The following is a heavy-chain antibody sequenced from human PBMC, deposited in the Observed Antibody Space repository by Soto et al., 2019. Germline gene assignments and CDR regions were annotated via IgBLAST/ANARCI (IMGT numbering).Heavy chain of an antibody. CDR3: AREGGTTLWYTIDY. V-gene: IGHV3-30-3*01. J-gene: IGHJ4*02. Sequence: PGGSLRLSCAASGFTFSTSGMHWVRQAPGKGLEWVAIISYDGSNKYYADSVKGRFTISRDNSKDTLYLQMNSLRAEDTAVYYCAREGGTTLWYTIDYWGQGILVTVSS. D-gene: IGHD3-10*01. CDR2: ISYDGSNK. CDR1: GFTFSTSG.